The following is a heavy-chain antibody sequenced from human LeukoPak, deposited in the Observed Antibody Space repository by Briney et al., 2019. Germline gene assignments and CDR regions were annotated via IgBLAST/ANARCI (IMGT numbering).Heavy chain of an antibody. CDR3: ARVGYTFSINDWSRTGLGAYPTKYHYYMDV. J-gene: IGHJ6*03. V-gene: IGHV4-34*01. Sequence: PSETLSLTCAVYGGSFSDYSWTWLRHPPGKGLEWIGEINQSGGTNHNPSLMSRVIMSVDTSNNQISLKVYSVTAADTAVYYCARVGYTFSINDWSRTGLGAYPTKYHYYMDVWGKGTTVTVSS. CDR2: INQSGGT. CDR1: GGSFSDYS. D-gene: IGHD5-18*01.